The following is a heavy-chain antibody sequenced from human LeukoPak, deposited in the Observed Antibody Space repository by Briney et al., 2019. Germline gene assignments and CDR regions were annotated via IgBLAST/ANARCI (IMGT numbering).Heavy chain of an antibody. D-gene: IGHD6-13*01. CDR2: IYHSGST. J-gene: IGHJ4*02. V-gene: IGHV4-4*02. CDR3: ARGAGSSWYYFDY. Sequence: SGTLSLTCAVSGGSISSSNWWSWVRQPPGKGLEWIGEIYHSGSTNYNPSLKSRVTISVDTSKNQFSLKLSSVTAADTAVYYCARGAGSSWYYFDYWGQGTLVTVSS. CDR1: GGSISSSNW.